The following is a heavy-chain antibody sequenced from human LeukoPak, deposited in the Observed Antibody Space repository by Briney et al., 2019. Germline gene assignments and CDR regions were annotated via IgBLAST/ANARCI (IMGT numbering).Heavy chain of an antibody. J-gene: IGHJ4*02. V-gene: IGHV3-23*01. CDR3: AKHLKATITFFDF. Sequence: GRSLRLSCAASRFTFSGYAMTWVRQAPGKGLEWVSAISGGGRTTHYADSVKGRFTISRDNSKNTLYLQMNSLRAEDTAVYYCAKHLKATITFFDFRGQGTLVTVSS. D-gene: IGHD5-24*01. CDR2: ISGGGRTT. CDR1: RFTFSGYA.